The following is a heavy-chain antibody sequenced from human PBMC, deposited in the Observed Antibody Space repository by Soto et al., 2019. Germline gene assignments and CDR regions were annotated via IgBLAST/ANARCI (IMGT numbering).Heavy chain of an antibody. D-gene: IGHD4-17*01. CDR2: ISHVGRA. J-gene: IGHJ4*02. Sequence: PSETLYLTCDVSCDSFSGYFCHWLRQPQGKGLEWIVEISHVGRAMYNPSLATRITISVDTAKTQFSLNLTSVPDADTAVYYCARGYGYFRQGAQGALVNVSS. CDR3: ARGYGYFRQ. CDR1: CDSFSGYF. V-gene: IGHV4-34*01.